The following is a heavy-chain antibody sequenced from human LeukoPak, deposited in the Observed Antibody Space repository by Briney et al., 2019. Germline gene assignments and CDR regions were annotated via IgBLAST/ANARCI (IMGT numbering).Heavy chain of an antibody. V-gene: IGHV3-30*04. CDR3: ARGVAATYGFPYYFDY. CDR2: ISYDGSNK. Sequence: PGRSLRLSCAASGFTFSSYAMHWVRQAPGKGLERVAVISYDGSNKYYADSVKGRFTISRDNSKNTLYLQMNSLRAEDTAVYYCARGVAATYGFPYYFDYWGQGTLVTVSS. D-gene: IGHD2-15*01. CDR1: GFTFSSYA. J-gene: IGHJ4*02.